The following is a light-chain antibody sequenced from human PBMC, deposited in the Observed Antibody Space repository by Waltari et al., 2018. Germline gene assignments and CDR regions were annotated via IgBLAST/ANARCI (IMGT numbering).Light chain of an antibody. Sequence: QSVLTQPPSVSAPPGQRVTISCSGSNSNIGGNFVNWYQQLPGKAPKLLIYNDNQGPSGVPDRFSASKSGTSAALAITGLQSEDEADYYCAVWDDSLGGVFGGGTKLTVL. CDR2: NDN. V-gene: IGLV1-44*01. CDR1: NSNIGGNF. CDR3: AVWDDSLGGV. J-gene: IGLJ3*02.